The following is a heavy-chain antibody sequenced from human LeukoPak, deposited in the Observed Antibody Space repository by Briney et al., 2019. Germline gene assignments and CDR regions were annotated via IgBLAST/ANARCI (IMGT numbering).Heavy chain of an antibody. CDR3: ARDTPYYGSGSYSYYYGMDV. Sequence: SETLSLTCTVSGGSISSYYWSWIRQPPGKGLEWIGYIYYSGSTNYNPSLKSRVTISVDTSKNQFSLKLSSVTAADTAVYYCARDTPYYGSGSYSYYYGMDVWGQGTTVTVSS. CDR1: GGSISSYY. CDR2: IYYSGST. D-gene: IGHD3-10*01. J-gene: IGHJ6*02. V-gene: IGHV4-59*01.